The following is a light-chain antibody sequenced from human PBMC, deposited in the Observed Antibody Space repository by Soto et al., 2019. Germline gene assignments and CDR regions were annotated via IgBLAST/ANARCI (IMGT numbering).Light chain of an antibody. V-gene: IGLV2-14*03. J-gene: IGLJ1*01. Sequence: QSVLTQPASVSGSPGQSITISCTGTSRDVGGYNYVSWYQQHPGKAPKVMIYEVNNRPSGVSHRFSGSKSGNTAPLTISGLQTEDEADYFCASFRSGTILVFXSGTKVTVL. CDR3: ASFRSGTILV. CDR2: EVN. CDR1: SRDVGGYNY.